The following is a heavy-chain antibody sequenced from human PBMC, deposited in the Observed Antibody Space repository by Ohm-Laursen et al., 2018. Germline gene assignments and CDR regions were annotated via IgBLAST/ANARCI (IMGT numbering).Heavy chain of an antibody. CDR1: GYTFTGYY. CDR2: FAPGDGAP. CDR3: ATGHDLEGHES. Sequence: SVKVSCKASGYTFTGYYMHWVRQAPGQGLEWMGTFAPGDGAPLYAEKFEDRLSVTEDTSTDTASMELTSLTFEDTAVYYCATGHDLEGHESWGQGTLVTVSS. J-gene: IGHJ4*02. V-gene: IGHV1-24*01. D-gene: IGHD1-1*01.